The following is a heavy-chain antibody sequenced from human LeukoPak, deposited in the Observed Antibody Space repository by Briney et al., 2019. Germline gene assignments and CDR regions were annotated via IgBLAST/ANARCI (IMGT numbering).Heavy chain of an antibody. Sequence: GGSLRLSCTASEFTFSSYGMHWVRQAPGKGLEWVAFIRYDGSTKYYTNSVKGRFTISRDNSKNTMYLQMNSLRAEDTAVYYCAKDLEYSGSGTPGASDYWGQGTLVTVSS. CDR3: AKDLEYSGSGTPGASDY. J-gene: IGHJ4*02. CDR2: IRYDGSTK. CDR1: EFTFSSYG. V-gene: IGHV3-30*02. D-gene: IGHD3-10*01.